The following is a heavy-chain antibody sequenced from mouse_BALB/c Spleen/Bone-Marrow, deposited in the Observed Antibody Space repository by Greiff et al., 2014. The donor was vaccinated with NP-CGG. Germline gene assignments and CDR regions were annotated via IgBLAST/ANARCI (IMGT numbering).Heavy chain of an antibody. CDR2: IDPANGNT. D-gene: IGHD2-4*01. J-gene: IGHJ2*01. CDR3: ALYYDYDVGY. Sequence: EVQGVESGAELVKPGASVKLSCTASGFSIKDTYMHWVKQRPEQGLEWIGRIDPANGNTKYDPKFQGKATITADTSSNTAYLQLSSLTSEDTAVYYCALYYDYDVGYWGQGTTLTVSS. V-gene: IGHV14-3*02. CDR1: GFSIKDTY.